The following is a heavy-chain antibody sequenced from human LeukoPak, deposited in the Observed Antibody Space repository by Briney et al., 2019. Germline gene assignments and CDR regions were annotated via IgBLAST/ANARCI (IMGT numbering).Heavy chain of an antibody. CDR3: ARDWAHGSFDY. J-gene: IGHJ4*02. D-gene: IGHD3-10*01. V-gene: IGHV1-46*01. CDR1: GYTFSGYS. Sequence: ASVTVSCRASGYTFSGYSMHWVRQAPGQGPEWMGMINPTSGSATYAQKFQGSVTMTRDTSTSALYMELSSLRSDDTAVYYCARDWAHGSFDYWGQGTPVIVSS. CDR2: INPTSGSA.